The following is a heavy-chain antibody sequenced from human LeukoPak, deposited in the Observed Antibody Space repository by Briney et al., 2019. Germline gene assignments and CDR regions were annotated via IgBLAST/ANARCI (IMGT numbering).Heavy chain of an antibody. J-gene: IGHJ4*02. V-gene: IGHV1-69*01. CDR3: ARDDQSATLDY. Sequence: ASVKVSCKASGGTFISYAISWVRQAPGQGLEWMGGIIPIFGTANYAQKFQGRVTITADESTSTAYMELSSLRSEDTAVYYCARDDQSATLDYWGQGTLVTVSS. CDR2: IIPIFGTA. D-gene: IGHD1-26*01. CDR1: GGTFISYA.